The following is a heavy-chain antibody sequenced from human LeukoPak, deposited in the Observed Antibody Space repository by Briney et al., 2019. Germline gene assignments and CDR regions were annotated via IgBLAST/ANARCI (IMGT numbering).Heavy chain of an antibody. CDR3: ARASSGWYRIFDY. CDR2: IYHSGST. CDR1: GGSISSSNW. D-gene: IGHD6-19*01. Sequence: SGTLSLTCAVSGGSISSSNWWSWVRQPPGKGLEWIGEIYHSGSTNYNPSLKCRVTISVDKSKNQFSLKLSSVTAADTAVYYCARASSGWYRIFDYWGQGTLVTVSS. J-gene: IGHJ4*02. V-gene: IGHV4-4*02.